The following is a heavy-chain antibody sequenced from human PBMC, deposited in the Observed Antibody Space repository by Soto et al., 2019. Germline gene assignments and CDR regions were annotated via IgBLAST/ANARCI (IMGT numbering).Heavy chain of an antibody. Sequence: GPSEKSSCKGSGYSYTSYWFVWLHQKTRKGLEWMGTIYPGDSDTRYSPAFQGQVTISADRSISTAYLQWSSLKASDTAMYYCARRRDYGDYVFDYWGQGTLVTVSS. CDR3: ARRRDYGDYVFDY. CDR2: IYPGDSDT. D-gene: IGHD4-17*01. CDR1: GYSYTSYW. V-gene: IGHV5-51*07. J-gene: IGHJ4*02.